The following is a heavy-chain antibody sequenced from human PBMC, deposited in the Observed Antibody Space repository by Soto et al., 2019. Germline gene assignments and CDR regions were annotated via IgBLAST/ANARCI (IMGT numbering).Heavy chain of an antibody. CDR1: GGTFSSYA. CDR3: ATGPSVGVVTAMIDY. Sequence: ASVKVSCNASGGTFSSYAISWVRQAPGQGLEWMGGIIPIFGTANYAQKFQGRVTITADESTSTAYMELSSLRSEDTAVYYCATGPSVGVVTAMIDYWGQGTLVTVS. J-gene: IGHJ4*02. V-gene: IGHV1-69*13. D-gene: IGHD2-21*02. CDR2: IIPIFGTA.